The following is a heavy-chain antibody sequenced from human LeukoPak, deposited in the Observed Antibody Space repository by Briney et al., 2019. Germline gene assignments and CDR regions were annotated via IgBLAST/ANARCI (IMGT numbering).Heavy chain of an antibody. V-gene: IGHV3-9*01. Sequence: SLRLSCTASGFTFNDYGMHWVRQSPGRGLEWVSGISWNSVDVVYTASVRGRFTISRDNAKNSSYLQMNNLRPEDTALYYCATGNDILTSFYEWGLGTLVTVSS. J-gene: IGHJ4*02. CDR2: ISWNSVDV. CDR3: ATGNDILTSFYE. CDR1: GFTFNDYG. D-gene: IGHD3-9*01.